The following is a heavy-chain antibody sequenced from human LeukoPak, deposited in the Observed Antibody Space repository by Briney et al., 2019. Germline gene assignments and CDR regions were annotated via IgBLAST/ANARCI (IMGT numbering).Heavy chain of an antibody. V-gene: IGHV3-21*06. CDR3: ARAGTCSSTSCDGGIEY. Sequence: GGSLRLFCAASGFTFSSYAMSWVRQAPGKGLEWVSFIRTTSTYIYYADSVKGRFTVSRDNSKNLLYLQMDSLRVEDTSVYYCARAGTCSSTSCDGGIEYWGQGTLVTVSS. D-gene: IGHD2-2*01. J-gene: IGHJ4*02. CDR2: IRTTSTYI. CDR1: GFTFSSYA.